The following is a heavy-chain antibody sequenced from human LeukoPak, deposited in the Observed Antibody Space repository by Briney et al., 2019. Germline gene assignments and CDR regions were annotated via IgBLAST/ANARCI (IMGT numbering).Heavy chain of an antibody. CDR2: INPNSGGT. D-gene: IGHD1-26*01. CDR1: GYTFTGYY. J-gene: IGHJ5*02. CDR3: AREQSGEWELVSGWWFDP. Sequence: ASVKLSCKASGYTFTGYYMHWVRQAPGQGLEWMGWINPNSGGTNYAQKFQGRVTVTRDTSISTAYMELSRLRSDDTAVYYCAREQSGEWELVSGWWFDPWGQGTLVTVSS. V-gene: IGHV1-2*02.